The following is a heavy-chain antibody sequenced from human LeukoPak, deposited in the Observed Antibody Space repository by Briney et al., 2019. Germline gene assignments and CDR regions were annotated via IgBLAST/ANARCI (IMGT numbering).Heavy chain of an antibody. D-gene: IGHD6-6*01. CDR3: AKAESSSSGFYNYMDV. J-gene: IGHJ6*03. V-gene: IGHV3-30*02. Sequence: GGSLRLSCVASGFSFSYGMNWVRQAPGKGLEWVAFMNFNEKDKSYTDAVKGRFTISRDDYRNTLYLQMSSLTSGDTAVYYCAKAESSSSGFYNYMDVWGKGTTVTVSS. CDR1: GFSFSYG. CDR2: MNFNEKDK.